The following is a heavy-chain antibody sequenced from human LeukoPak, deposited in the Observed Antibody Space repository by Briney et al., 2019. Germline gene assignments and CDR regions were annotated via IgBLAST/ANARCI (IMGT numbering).Heavy chain of an antibody. V-gene: IGHV3-74*01. Sequence: GGSLRLSCAASGFTFSGYWMHSVRQTSGKGLVWVSRITSDGSSTTYADSVKGRFTISRDNAKNTLYLQMDRLRAEDTAVYYCATETGDQYTLDYWGQGTLVTVSS. CDR2: ITSDGSST. CDR1: GFTFSGYW. J-gene: IGHJ4*02. CDR3: ATETGDQYTLDY. D-gene: IGHD7-27*01.